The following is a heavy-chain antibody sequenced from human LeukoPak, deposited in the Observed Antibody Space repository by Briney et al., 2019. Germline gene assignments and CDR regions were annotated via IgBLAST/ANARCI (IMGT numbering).Heavy chain of an antibody. D-gene: IGHD3-10*01. V-gene: IGHV4-59*08. J-gene: IGHJ5*02. CDR1: GDSVGRDY. CDR2: VYYSGGT. CDR3: ARHGKTWFGEYPRPYKWFDL. Sequence: SETLSLTCTVSGDSVGRDYWSWIRQPPGKGLEWIGYVYYSGGTNYSPSLKSRVTISLDTSKNQFSLELTSVTAADTAVYYCARHGKTWFGEYPRPYKWFDLWGQGTLVTVSS.